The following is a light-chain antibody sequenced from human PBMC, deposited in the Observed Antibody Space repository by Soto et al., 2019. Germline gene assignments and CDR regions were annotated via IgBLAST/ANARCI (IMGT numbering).Light chain of an antibody. V-gene: IGKV3-11*01. J-gene: IGKJ4*01. CDR2: DAS. Sequence: EIVLTQSPATLSLSRGDRATLSCRASQNVYSYLAWYQQKPGQAPRLLIYDASNMATGIPARFSGSESGTDFTLTISSLEPEDVEVYYCQHRDYWPPGAAFGGGTKVEIK. CDR1: QNVYSY. CDR3: QHRDYWPPGAA.